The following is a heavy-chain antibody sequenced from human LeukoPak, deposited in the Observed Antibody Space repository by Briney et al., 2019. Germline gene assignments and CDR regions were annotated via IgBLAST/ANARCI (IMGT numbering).Heavy chain of an antibody. CDR1: GFSLSTNGVG. J-gene: IGHJ4*02. CDR3: AHRQACLDSSGCVYTFDY. Sequence: SGPTLVKPTQTLTLTCTFSGFSLSTNGVGVGWIRQPPGKALEWLALIYWDDDKRYSPSLKSRLTITKDTSKNQVVLTMTNMDPVDTATYYCAHRQACLDSSGCVYTFDYWGQGTLVTVSS. V-gene: IGHV2-5*02. D-gene: IGHD6-19*01. CDR2: IYWDDDK.